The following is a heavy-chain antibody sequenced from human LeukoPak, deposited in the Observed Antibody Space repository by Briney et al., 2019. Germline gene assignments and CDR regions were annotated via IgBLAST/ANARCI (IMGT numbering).Heavy chain of an antibody. Sequence: GGSLRLSCAASGFMFRSFAMHWVRQAPGRGLEWVAVISYDGSNKYYADSVKGRFTMSRANSENTVYLQLNNLRAEDTALYYCARDEDNWNYGGGYYRYNGMDVWGQGTTVTVS. J-gene: IGHJ6*02. D-gene: IGHD1-7*01. CDR1: GFMFRSFA. CDR2: ISYDGSNK. CDR3: ARDEDNWNYGGGYYRYNGMDV. V-gene: IGHV3-30-3*01.